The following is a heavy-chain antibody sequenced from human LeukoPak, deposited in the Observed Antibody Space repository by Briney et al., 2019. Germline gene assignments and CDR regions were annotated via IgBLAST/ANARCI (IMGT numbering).Heavy chain of an antibody. CDR2: IYTSGST. CDR3: ARDKLVGATTSYYYMDV. V-gene: IGHV4-4*07. Sequence: SETLSLTCTVSGGSISSYYWSWIRQPAGKGLEWIGRIYTSGSTNYNPSLKSRVTVSVDTSKNQFSLKLSSVPAADTAVYYCARDKLVGATTSYYYMDVWGKGTTVTVSS. J-gene: IGHJ6*03. CDR1: GGSISSYY. D-gene: IGHD1-26*01.